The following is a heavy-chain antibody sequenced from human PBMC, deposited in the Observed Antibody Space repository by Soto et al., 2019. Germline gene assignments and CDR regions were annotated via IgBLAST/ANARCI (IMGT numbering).Heavy chain of an antibody. CDR1: GFTFSSYG. Sequence: PGGSLRLSCAASGFTFSSYGMHWVRQAPGKGLEWVAVIWYDGSNKYYADSVKGRFTISRDNSKNTLYLQMNSLRAEDTAVYYCAGDRIAARPDYYYYGMDVWGQGTTVTVSS. D-gene: IGHD6-6*01. CDR3: AGDRIAARPDYYYYGMDV. V-gene: IGHV3-33*01. J-gene: IGHJ6*02. CDR2: IWYDGSNK.